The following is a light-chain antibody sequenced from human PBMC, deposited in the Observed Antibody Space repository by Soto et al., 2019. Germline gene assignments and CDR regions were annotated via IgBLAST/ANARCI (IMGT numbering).Light chain of an antibody. V-gene: IGKV4-1*01. CDR3: QQYCATPFT. J-gene: IGKJ2*01. CDR2: WAS. CDR1: QSVLFSSNNKNY. Sequence: DIVMTQSPDSLAVSLGERATINCKSSQSVLFSSNNKNYLSWYQQKPGQPPKLLIYWASTRESGVPERFSGSGSGTDFTLTINSLQAEDVAVYYCQQYCATPFTFGQGTKLEIK.